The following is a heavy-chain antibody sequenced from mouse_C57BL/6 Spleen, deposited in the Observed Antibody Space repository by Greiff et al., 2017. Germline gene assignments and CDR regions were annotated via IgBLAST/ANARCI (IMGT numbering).Heavy chain of an antibody. D-gene: IGHD2-10*01. J-gene: IGHJ4*01. V-gene: IGHV2-6*03. CDR3: ARAYYGNSMDY. CDR1: GFSLTSYG. Sequence: VKVVESGPGLVAPSQSLSITCTVSGFSLTSYGVHWVRQPPGKGLEWLVVIWRDGSTTYNSALKSRLSISKDNSKSQVFLKMNRLQTDDTAMYYCARAYYGNSMDYWGQGTSVTVSS. CDR2: IWRDGST.